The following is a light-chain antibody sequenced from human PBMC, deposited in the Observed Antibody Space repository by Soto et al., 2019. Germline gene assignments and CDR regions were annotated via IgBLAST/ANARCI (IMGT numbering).Light chain of an antibody. CDR3: QQYGTTHQT. V-gene: IGKV3-20*01. CDR1: QSVSSTY. CDR2: GTS. J-gene: IGKJ1*01. Sequence: EIVLTQCPGTLSLSPGERATLSCRASQSVSSTYLAWYQQKPGQAPRRLIYGTSSRATGVPDRFSGSGSGTDFTITISRLEPDDFAVYYCQQYGTTHQTFGQGTKGDIK.